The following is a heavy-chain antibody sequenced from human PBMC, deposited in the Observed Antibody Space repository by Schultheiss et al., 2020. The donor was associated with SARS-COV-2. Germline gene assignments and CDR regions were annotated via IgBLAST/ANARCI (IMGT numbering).Heavy chain of an antibody. Sequence: SETLSLTCTVSGGSISSYYWSWIRQPPGKGLEWIGYIYYSGSTNYNPSLKSRVTISVDTSKNQFSLKLSSVTAADTAVYYCARDRGGDGSGSYYNLLGYSYGMDVWGQGTTVTVSS. J-gene: IGHJ6*02. CDR2: IYYSGST. CDR1: GGSISSYY. V-gene: IGHV4-59*01. CDR3: ARDRGGDGSGSYYNLLGYSYGMDV. D-gene: IGHD3-10*01.